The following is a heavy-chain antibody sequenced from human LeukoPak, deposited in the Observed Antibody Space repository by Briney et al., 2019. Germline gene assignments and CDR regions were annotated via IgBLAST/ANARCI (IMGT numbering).Heavy chain of an antibody. V-gene: IGHV4-34*01. CDR2: INHSGST. CDR1: GGSFSGYY. D-gene: IGHD3-3*01. Sequence: SETLSLTCAVYGGSFSGYYWSWIRQPPGKGLEWIGEINHSGSTNYNPSLKSRVTISVGTSKNQFSLKLSSVTAADTAVYYCARGYDFWSGYTMRGYYYGMDVWGQGTTVTVSS. CDR3: ARGYDFWSGYTMRGYYYGMDV. J-gene: IGHJ6*02.